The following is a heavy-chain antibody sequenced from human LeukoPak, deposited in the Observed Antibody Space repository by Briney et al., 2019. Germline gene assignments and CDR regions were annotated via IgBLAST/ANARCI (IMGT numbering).Heavy chain of an antibody. CDR1: GFTFSSYS. J-gene: IGHJ6*02. V-gene: IGHV3-21*01. Sequence: GGSLRLSCAASGFTFSSYSMNWVRQAPGKGLEWVSSISSSSSYIYYADSVKGRFTISRDNAKNSLYLQMNSLRAEDTAVYYCARDPTYSSSQGPVRYYYGMDVWGQGTTVTVSS. CDR3: ARDPTYSSSQGPVRYYYGMDV. CDR2: ISSSSSYI. D-gene: IGHD6-13*01.